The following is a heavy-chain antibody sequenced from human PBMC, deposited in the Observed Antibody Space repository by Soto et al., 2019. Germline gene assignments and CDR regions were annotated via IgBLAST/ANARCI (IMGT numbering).Heavy chain of an antibody. CDR3: ARVRRAGENALDY. J-gene: IGHJ4*02. CDR2: IYYSGST. CDR1: GGSLSSGDYY. Sequence: SETLSLTCTVSGGSLSSGDYYWSWIRQPPGKGLEWIGYIYYSGSTYYNPSLKSRVTISVDTSKNQFSLKLSSVTAADTAVYYCARVRRAGENALDYWGQGTLVTVSS. V-gene: IGHV4-30-4*01.